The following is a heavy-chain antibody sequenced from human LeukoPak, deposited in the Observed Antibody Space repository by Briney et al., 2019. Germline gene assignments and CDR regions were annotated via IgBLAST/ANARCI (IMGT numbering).Heavy chain of an antibody. CDR2: ISGSGGST. CDR1: GFTFSSYA. CDR3: AKDGYYYDSSGYSGPFDY. Sequence: GGSLRLSCAPSGFTFSSYAMSWVRQAPGKGLEWVSAISGSGGSTYYADSVEGRFTISRDNSKNTLYLQMNSLRAEDTAVYYCAKDGYYYDSSGYSGPFDYWGQGTLVTVSS. D-gene: IGHD3-22*01. J-gene: IGHJ4*02. V-gene: IGHV3-23*01.